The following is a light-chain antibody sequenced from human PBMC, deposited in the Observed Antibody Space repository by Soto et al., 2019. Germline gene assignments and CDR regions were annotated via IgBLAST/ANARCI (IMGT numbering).Light chain of an antibody. CDR3: QVRDSSTVV. J-gene: IGLJ2*01. CDR1: NIGSKN. CDR2: RDN. V-gene: IGLV3-9*01. Sequence: SYELTQPLSVSVALGQTARITCGGNNIGSKNVHWYQQKPGQAPVLVIYRDNNRPSGIPERFSGSNSGNTATLTISRAQAGDEADYYCQVRDSSTVVFGGGTKLTVL.